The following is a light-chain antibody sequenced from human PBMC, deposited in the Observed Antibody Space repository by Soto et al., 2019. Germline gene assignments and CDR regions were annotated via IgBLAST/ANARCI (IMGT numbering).Light chain of an antibody. J-gene: IGKJ2*01. CDR2: GAS. Sequence: EIVLTQSPGTLSLSPGERATLSCRASQSVSSSYLAWYQQKPGQAPRLLIYGASSRATGIPDRFSGSGSGTHFTLTISRLEPEDFAVYYCHQYGSSPLYTFGQGTKLEIK. V-gene: IGKV3-20*01. CDR3: HQYGSSPLYT. CDR1: QSVSSSY.